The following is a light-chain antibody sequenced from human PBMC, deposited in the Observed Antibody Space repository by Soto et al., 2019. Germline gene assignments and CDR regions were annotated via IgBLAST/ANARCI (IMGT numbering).Light chain of an antibody. CDR3: SSYTSTSTLYV. Sequence: QSALTQPASVSGSPGQSITISCTGTSSDIGGYNYVSWYRQHPGKAPELMIYDVANRPSGVSDRFSGSKSGNTASLTISGLQPEDEADYYCSSYTSTSTLYVFGTGTKLTVL. CDR1: SSDIGGYNY. V-gene: IGLV2-14*03. CDR2: DVA. J-gene: IGLJ1*01.